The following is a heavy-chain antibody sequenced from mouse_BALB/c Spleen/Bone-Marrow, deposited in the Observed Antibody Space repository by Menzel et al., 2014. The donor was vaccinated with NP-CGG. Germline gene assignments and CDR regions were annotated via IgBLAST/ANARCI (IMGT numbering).Heavy chain of an antibody. CDR3: ARSGDYEGFTY. CDR1: GYSFTGYF. Sequence: VQLQQSGPELVKPGASVKMSCKASGYSFTGYFMNWVMQSHGKSLEWIGRINPYNGDIFYNQKFKGKATLTVDKSSNTAHMELRSLASEDSAVYYCARSGDYEGFTYWGQGTLVTVSA. CDR2: INPYNGDI. D-gene: IGHD2-4*01. V-gene: IGHV1-20*02. J-gene: IGHJ3*01.